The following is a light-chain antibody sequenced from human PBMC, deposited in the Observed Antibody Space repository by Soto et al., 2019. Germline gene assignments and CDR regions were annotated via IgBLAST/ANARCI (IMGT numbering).Light chain of an antibody. V-gene: IGKV1-39*01. CDR1: QSIASY. CDR2: AAS. J-gene: IGKJ2*01. Sequence: DIQMTQSPSSLSASIGDTVTITCWASQSIASYLPWYQQKPGKAPKLLIYAASSLQSGVPSRFSGSGSGTDFTLTISSLQPEYFATYYYQHSCTTAYTFGQGSKLEIK. CDR3: QHSCTTAYT.